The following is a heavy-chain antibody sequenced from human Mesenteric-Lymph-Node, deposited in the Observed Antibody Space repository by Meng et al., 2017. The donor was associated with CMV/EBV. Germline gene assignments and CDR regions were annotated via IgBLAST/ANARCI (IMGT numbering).Heavy chain of an antibody. CDR2: IIPIFATA. Sequence: SGGTFSSYAISWVRQAPGQGLEWMGGIIPIFATANYAQKFHGRVTITADESMSTAYLELRSLTSDDTAIYYCASGGRVTTMVPGVGYYWGQGTLVTVSS. J-gene: IGHJ4*02. CDR3: ASGGRVTTMVPGVGYY. V-gene: IGHV1-69*01. D-gene: IGHD3-10*01. CDR1: GGTFSSYA.